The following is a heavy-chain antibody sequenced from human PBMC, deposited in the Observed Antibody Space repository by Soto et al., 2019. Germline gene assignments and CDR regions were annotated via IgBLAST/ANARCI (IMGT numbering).Heavy chain of an antibody. CDR1: GGSISSSSYY. CDR3: ARINTIFGVVLYYYYGMDV. D-gene: IGHD3-3*01. CDR2: IYYSGST. Sequence: SETLSLTCTVSGGSISSSSYYWGWIRQPPGKGLEWIGSIYYSGSTYYNPSLKSRVTISVDTSKNQFSLKLSSVTAADTAVYYCARINTIFGVVLYYYYGMDVWGQGTTVTVSS. J-gene: IGHJ6*02. V-gene: IGHV4-39*01.